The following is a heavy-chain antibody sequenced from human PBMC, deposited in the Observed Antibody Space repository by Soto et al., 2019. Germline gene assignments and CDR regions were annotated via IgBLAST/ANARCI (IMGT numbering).Heavy chain of an antibody. CDR3: ASISTVTTTHYYYYYGMDV. J-gene: IGHJ6*02. CDR2: INPNSGGT. Sequence: EASVKVSCKASGYTFTGYYMHWVRQAPGQGLEWMGWINPNSGGTNYAQKFQGRVTMTRDTSISTAYMELSRLRSDDTAVYYCASISTVTTTHYYYYYGMDVWGQGTTVTVSS. V-gene: IGHV1-2*02. CDR1: GYTFTGYY. D-gene: IGHD4-4*01.